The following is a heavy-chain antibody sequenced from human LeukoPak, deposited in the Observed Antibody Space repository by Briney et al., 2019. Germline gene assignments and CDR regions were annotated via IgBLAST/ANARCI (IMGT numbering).Heavy chain of an antibody. J-gene: IGHJ6*02. V-gene: IGHV6-1*01. CDR2: TYYRSNWYD. D-gene: IGHD3-16*01. CDR3: ASGLFPVAHWGNYYGMDV. CDR1: GDSFCSNCSA. Sequence: SQTLSLTCAVYGDSFCSNCSAWICHRPSPWMELVWLGRTYYRSNWYDDYALSEKSRRTIHPDTSKHQPSLQLISVTPQDTAVYYCASGLFPVAHWGNYYGMDVWGQETTVTVSS.